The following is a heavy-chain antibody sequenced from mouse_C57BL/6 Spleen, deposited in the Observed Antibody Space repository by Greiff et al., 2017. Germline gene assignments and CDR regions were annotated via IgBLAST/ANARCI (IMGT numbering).Heavy chain of an antibody. V-gene: IGHV14-3*01. D-gene: IGHD1-1*02. J-gene: IGHJ3*01. CDR3: ARAGGWYGGWFAY. CDR2: IDPANGNT. Sequence: VQLQQSVAELVRPGASVKLSCTASGFNIKNTYMHWVKQRPEQGLEWIGRIDPANGNTKYAPKFQGKATITADTSSNTAYLQLSGLTSEDSAIYYGARAGGWYGGWFAYWGQGGLVAVSA. CDR1: GFNIKNTY.